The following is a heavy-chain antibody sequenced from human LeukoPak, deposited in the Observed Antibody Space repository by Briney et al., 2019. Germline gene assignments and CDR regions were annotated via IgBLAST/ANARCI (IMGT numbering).Heavy chain of an antibody. CDR1: GFTFDDYA. CDR2: ISYDGSNK. D-gene: IGHD3-3*01. J-gene: IGHJ4*02. Sequence: TGGSLRLSCAASGFTFDDYAMHWVRQAPGKGLEWVAVISYDGSNKYYADSVKGRFTISRDNSKNTLYLQMNSLRGEDTAVYYCARELRFLEWPQAVWGQGTLVTVSS. CDR3: ARELRFLEWPQAV. V-gene: IGHV3-30-3*01.